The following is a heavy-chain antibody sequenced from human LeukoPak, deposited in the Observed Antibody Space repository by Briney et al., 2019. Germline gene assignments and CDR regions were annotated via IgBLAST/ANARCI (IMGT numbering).Heavy chain of an antibody. CDR1: SASISSYNC. D-gene: IGHD4-17*01. CDR3: ARGASTVTGYFDY. V-gene: IGHV4-4*02. CDR2: IYRSGIT. Sequence: SGTLSLTCAVSSASISSYNCWGWVRQSPGKVLEWIGEIYRSGITNYNPSLKSRVTISVDKSKNQFSLKLNSVTAADTAVYYCARGASTVTGYFDYWGQGTLVTVSS. J-gene: IGHJ4*02.